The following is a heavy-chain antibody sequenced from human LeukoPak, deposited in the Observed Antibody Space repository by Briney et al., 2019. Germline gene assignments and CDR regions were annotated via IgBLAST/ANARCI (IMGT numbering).Heavy chain of an antibody. CDR2: IYYSGST. J-gene: IGHJ3*02. D-gene: IGHD5-24*01. CDR1: GESISGFY. V-gene: IGHV4-59*01. Sequence: SETLSLTCTVSGESISGFYWTWIRQPLGKGLEWIGYIYYSGSTNYNPSLRSRVTISVDTSKNQFSLKLSSVTAADTAVYYCARGEMATIEDAFDIWGQGTMVTVSS. CDR3: ARGEMATIEDAFDI.